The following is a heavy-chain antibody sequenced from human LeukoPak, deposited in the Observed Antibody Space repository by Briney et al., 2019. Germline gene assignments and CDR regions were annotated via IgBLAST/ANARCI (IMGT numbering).Heavy chain of an antibody. Sequence: ASVKVSCKASGYTFTGYYMHWVRQAPGQGLEWMGIINPSGGSTSYAQKFQGRATMTRDTSTSTVYMELSSLRSEDTAVYYCARESVYCGGDCYSDYWGQGTLVTVSS. V-gene: IGHV1-46*01. CDR3: ARESVYCGGDCYSDY. CDR1: GYTFTGYY. D-gene: IGHD2-21*02. CDR2: INPSGGST. J-gene: IGHJ4*02.